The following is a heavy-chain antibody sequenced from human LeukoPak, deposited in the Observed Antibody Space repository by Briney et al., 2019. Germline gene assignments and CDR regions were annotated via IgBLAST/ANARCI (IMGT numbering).Heavy chain of an antibody. CDR1: GGSISSYY. D-gene: IGHD3-22*01. CDR3: ARNPLTGGSGYYAMDY. V-gene: IGHV4-59*12. CDR2: IYYSGST. J-gene: IGHJ4*02. Sequence: SETLSLTCTVSGGSISSYYWSWIRQPPGKGLEWIGYIYYSGSTNYNPSLKSRVTISVDTSKNQFSLKLSSVTAADTAVYYCARNPLTGGSGYYAMDYWGQGTLVTVSS.